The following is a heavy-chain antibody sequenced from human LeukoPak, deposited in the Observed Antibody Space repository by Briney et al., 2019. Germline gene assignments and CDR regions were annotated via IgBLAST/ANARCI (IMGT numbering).Heavy chain of an antibody. CDR1: GYTFTSYY. CDR2: INPSGGST. CDR3: ARSHTSFDY. V-gene: IGHV1-46*01. Sequence: ASVRVSCTASGYTFTSYYMHWVRQAPGQGLEWMGIINPSGGSTNYPQKFQGRVTMTRDTSTSTVYMELSSLRSEDTAVYYCARSHTSFDYWGQGTLVTVSS. J-gene: IGHJ4*02.